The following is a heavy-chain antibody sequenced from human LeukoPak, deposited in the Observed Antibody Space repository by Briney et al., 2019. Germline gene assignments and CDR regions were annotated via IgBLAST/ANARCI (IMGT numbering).Heavy chain of an antibody. D-gene: IGHD3-10*01. J-gene: IGHJ3*01. CDR1: GGSISSGGYS. CDR2: IYYSGST. CDR3: ARDLWFGELGDAFDL. V-gene: IGHV4-30-4*07. Sequence: SETLSLTCAVSGGSISSGGYSWSWIRQPPGKGLEWIGYIYYSGSTYYNPSLKSRVTMSVDTSKNQFSLKLTSVTAADTAVYYCARDLWFGELGDAFDLWGPGTKVTVAS.